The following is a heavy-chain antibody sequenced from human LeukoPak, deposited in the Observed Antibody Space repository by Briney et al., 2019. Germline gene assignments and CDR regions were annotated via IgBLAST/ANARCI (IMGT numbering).Heavy chain of an antibody. Sequence: GGSLRLSCAASGFTFSSYGMSWVRQAPGKGLEWVSAISGSGGSTYYADSVKGRFTISRDNSKNTLYLQMNSLRAEDTAVYYCAKGWRGSYAFDYWGQGTLVTVSS. CDR1: GFTFSSYG. CDR2: ISGSGGST. V-gene: IGHV3-23*01. CDR3: AKGWRGSYAFDY. D-gene: IGHD1-26*01. J-gene: IGHJ4*02.